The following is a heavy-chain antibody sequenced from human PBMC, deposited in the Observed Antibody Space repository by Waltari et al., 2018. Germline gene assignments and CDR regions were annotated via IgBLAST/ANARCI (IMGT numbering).Heavy chain of an antibody. CDR2: ISQIATNT. CDR3: AGSVRAGADAFDV. V-gene: IGHV3-23*04. CDR1: GFPFRSFS. Sequence: VQLVESGGGLVQPGGSLRLLCVASGFPFRSFSVRWVRQAPGKGLGWVSGISQIATNTAYADSVKGRFTVSRDNSKNTVYLQMNRLADDDTAIYFCAGSVRAGADAFDVWGQGTVVTVSS. D-gene: IGHD6-19*01. J-gene: IGHJ3*01.